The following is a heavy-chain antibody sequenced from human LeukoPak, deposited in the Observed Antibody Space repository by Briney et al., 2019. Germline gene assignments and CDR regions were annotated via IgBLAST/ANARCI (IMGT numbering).Heavy chain of an antibody. CDR2: INPNSGGT. D-gene: IGHD6-13*01. CDR1: GYTFTGYY. J-gene: IGHJ5*02. V-gene: IGHV1-2*02. Sequence: ASVKVSCKASGYTFTGYYMHWVRQAPGQGLEWMGLINPNSGGTNYAQRFQGRVTMPRDTPISTAYMEMSRLRADDTAVYYCATYIAAAREYDPWDEATLVIVSS. CDR3: ATYIAAAREYDP.